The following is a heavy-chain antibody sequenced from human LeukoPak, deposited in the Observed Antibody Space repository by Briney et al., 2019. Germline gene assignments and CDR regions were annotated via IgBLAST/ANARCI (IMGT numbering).Heavy chain of an antibody. CDR1: GGSISSGGYS. J-gene: IGHJ4*02. Sequence: SETLSLTCAVSGGSISSGGYSWSWIRQPPGTGLEWIGYIYHSGSTYYNPSLKSRVTISVDRSKNQFSLKLSSVTAADTAVYYCARRAPGTDIVVVPAALYYFDYWGQGTLVTVSS. CDR3: ARRAPGTDIVVVPAALYYFDY. CDR2: IYHSGST. V-gene: IGHV4-30-2*01. D-gene: IGHD2-2*01.